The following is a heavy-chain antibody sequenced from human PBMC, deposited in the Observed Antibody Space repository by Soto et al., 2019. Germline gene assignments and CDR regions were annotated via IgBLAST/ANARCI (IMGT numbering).Heavy chain of an antibody. J-gene: IGHJ4*02. CDR3: ARVRFGDAFDY. Sequence: QVQLVQSRPEVKKPGASVKVSCEVSGYRFPSFGINWVRQAPGQGLEWVGWVNPDNHNTNYAQNLQHRVSLTTDTSTNTAFLELRDLTSDDTAVYYCARVRFGDAFDYWGQGTLVTVSS. CDR1: GYRFPSFG. V-gene: IGHV1-18*01. CDR2: VNPDNHNT. D-gene: IGHD4-17*01.